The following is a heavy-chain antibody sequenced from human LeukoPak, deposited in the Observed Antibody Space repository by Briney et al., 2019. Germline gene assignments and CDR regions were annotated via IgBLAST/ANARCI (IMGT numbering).Heavy chain of an antibody. Sequence: GGSLRLSCAASGFTVSSNYMSWVRQAPGKGLEWVSVIYSGGSTYYADSVKGRFTISRDNSKNTLYLQMNSLRAEDTAVYYCARAGLTKAGAFDIWGQGTMVTVSS. D-gene: IGHD6-13*01. CDR2: IYSGGST. V-gene: IGHV3-53*01. CDR1: GFTVSSNY. J-gene: IGHJ3*02. CDR3: ARAGLTKAGAFDI.